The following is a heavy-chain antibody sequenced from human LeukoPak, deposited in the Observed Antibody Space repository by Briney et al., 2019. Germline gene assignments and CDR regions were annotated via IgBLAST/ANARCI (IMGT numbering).Heavy chain of an antibody. CDR3: ARDSIAAAGNAEYFQH. CDR1: GGTFSSYA. D-gene: IGHD6-13*01. J-gene: IGHJ1*01. Sequence: SVKVSCKASGGTFSSYATSWVRQAPGQGLEWMGGIIPIFGTANYAQKFQGRVTITADESTSTAYVELSSLRSEDTAVYYCARDSIAAAGNAEYFQHWGQGTLVTVSS. CDR2: IIPIFGTA. V-gene: IGHV1-69*01.